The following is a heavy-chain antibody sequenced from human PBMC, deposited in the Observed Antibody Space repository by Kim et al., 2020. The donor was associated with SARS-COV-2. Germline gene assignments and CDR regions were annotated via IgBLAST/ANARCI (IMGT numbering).Heavy chain of an antibody. J-gene: IGHJ4*02. CDR2: ISGSGGST. Sequence: GGSLRLSCAASGFTFSSYAMSWVRQAPGKGLEWVSAISGSGGSTYYADSVKGRFTISRDNSKNTLYLQMNSLRAEDTAVYYCAKAAEDSRWVGEFLDYWGQGTLVTVSS. CDR1: GFTFSSYA. D-gene: IGHD3-10*01. CDR3: AKAAEDSRWVGEFLDY. V-gene: IGHV3-23*01.